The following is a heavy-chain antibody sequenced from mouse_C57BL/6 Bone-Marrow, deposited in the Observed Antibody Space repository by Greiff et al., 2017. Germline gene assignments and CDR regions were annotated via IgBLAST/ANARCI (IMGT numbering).Heavy chain of an antibody. CDR3: ARGIYYYGSIYYAMDY. J-gene: IGHJ4*01. D-gene: IGHD1-1*01. Sequence: VQLQQSGPELVKPGASVKIPCKASGYTFTDYNMDWVKQSHGQSLEWIGDINPNNGGTIYNQKFKGKATLTVDKSSSTAYMELRSLTSEDTAVYYCARGIYYYGSIYYAMDYWGQGTSVTVSA. CDR2: INPNNGGT. V-gene: IGHV1-18*01. CDR1: GYTFTDYN.